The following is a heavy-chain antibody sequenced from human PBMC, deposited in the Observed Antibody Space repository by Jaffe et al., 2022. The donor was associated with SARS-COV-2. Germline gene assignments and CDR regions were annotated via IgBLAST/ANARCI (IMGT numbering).Heavy chain of an antibody. Sequence: QLQLQESGSGLVKPSQTLSLTCAVSGGSISSGGYSWSWIRQPPGKGLEWIGYIYHSGSTYYNPSLKSRVTISVDRSKNQFSLKLSSVTAADTAVYYCAHADSSGYPGSYYFDYWGQGTLVTVSS. D-gene: IGHD3-22*01. J-gene: IGHJ4*02. CDR1: GGSISSGGYS. CDR2: IYHSGST. V-gene: IGHV4-30-2*01. CDR3: AHADSSGYPGSYYFDY.